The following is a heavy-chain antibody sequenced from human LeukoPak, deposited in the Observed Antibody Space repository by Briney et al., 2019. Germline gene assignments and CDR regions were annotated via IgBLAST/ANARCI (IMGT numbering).Heavy chain of an antibody. D-gene: IGHD5-24*01. J-gene: IGHJ4*02. CDR1: GGSSSRYY. CDR2: IHYSGST. Sequence: SETPSLTCTVSGGSSSRYYWSWIRQPPGKGLEWIGYIHYSGSTNYNPSLKSRVTISVDTSKNQFSLKLSSVTAADTAVYYCARASVDGYNYFDYWGQGTLVTVSS. CDR3: ARASVDGYNYFDY. V-gene: IGHV4-59*01.